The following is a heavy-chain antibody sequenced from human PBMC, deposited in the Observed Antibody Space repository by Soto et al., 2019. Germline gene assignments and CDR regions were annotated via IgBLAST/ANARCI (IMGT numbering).Heavy chain of an antibody. CDR2: IYHTGST. CDR3: ARSEGNWFPP. J-gene: IGHJ5*02. CDR1: GGSISNYF. V-gene: IGHV4-59*08. Sequence: PSETLSLTCTVSGGSISNYFWSWIRQPPGKGLEWIGYIYHTGSTNYNPSLKSRVTISLDTSKNQFSLKVSSVTAADTAVYFCARSEGNWFPPWGQGTLVTVSS.